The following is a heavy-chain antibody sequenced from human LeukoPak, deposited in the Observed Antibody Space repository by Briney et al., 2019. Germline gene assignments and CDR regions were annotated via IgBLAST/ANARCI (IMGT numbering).Heavy chain of an antibody. CDR2: ITTNGGRT. D-gene: IGHD3-22*01. CDR1: GFTFASYG. V-gene: IGHV3-23*01. CDR3: AIMHGYYDGTGYWVQ. Sequence: PGGPLRLSCAASGFTFASYGMSWVRQAPGKGLEWVSFITTNGGRTSYADSVEGRFTISRDNPRNTLYMQMNSLRDEDTAVYYCAIMHGYYDGTGYWVQWGQGTLVTVSS. J-gene: IGHJ1*01.